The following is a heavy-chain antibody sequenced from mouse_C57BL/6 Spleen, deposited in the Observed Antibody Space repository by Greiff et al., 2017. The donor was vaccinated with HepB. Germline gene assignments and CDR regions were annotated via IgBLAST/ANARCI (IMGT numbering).Heavy chain of an antibody. V-gene: IGHV14-2*01. Sequence: VQLQQSGAELVKPGASVKLSCTASGFNIKDYYMHWVKQRTEQGLEWLGRIDPEDGETKYAPKLQGKASITADTASNTSYLTLISLTSEDTAVYDCAIDYEYFEVWGTGTTVTVSS. CDR1: GFNIKDYY. CDR2: IDPEDGET. J-gene: IGHJ1*03. CDR3: AIDYEYFEV. D-gene: IGHD2-4*01.